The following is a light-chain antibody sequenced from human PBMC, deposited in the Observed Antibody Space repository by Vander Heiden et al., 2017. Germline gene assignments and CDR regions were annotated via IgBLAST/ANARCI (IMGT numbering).Light chain of an antibody. V-gene: IGLV1-40*03. J-gene: IGLJ3*02. Sequence: QSVVPQPPSVSGTFGQRVTMSCTGPSSNIGAGYKVHWDQQLPGRAPTLLIYGNFNRASGVPDRFSASKSGASASLDISGVQPDDEADYYCQAYDSSLGAWVFGGGTKLTVL. CDR2: GNF. CDR3: QAYDSSLGAWV. CDR1: SSNIGAGYK.